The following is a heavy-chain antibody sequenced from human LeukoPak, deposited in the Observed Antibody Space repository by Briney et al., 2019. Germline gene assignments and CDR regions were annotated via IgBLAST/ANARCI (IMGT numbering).Heavy chain of an antibody. CDR1: GYTFTSYY. Sequence: ASAKVSCKASGYTFTSYYMHWVRQAPGKGLEWMGGFDPEDGETIYAQKFQGRVTMTEDTSTDTAYMELSSLRSEDTAVYYCATDLNYYGSGTIFDYWGQGTLVTVSS. CDR2: FDPEDGET. V-gene: IGHV1-24*01. J-gene: IGHJ4*02. CDR3: ATDLNYYGSGTIFDY. D-gene: IGHD3-10*01.